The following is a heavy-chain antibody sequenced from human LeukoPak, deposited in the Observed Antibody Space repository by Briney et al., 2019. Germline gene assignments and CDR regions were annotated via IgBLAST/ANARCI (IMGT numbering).Heavy chain of an antibody. V-gene: IGHV3-53*01. CDR2: IYSGGST. CDR3: AKGHSGYDFDY. Sequence: PGGSLRLSCAASGFTVSSNYMSWVRQAQGKGLEWVSIIYSGGSTFYADSVKGRFTISRDNSKNTLYLQMNSLRAEDTAVYYCAKGHSGYDFDYWGQGTLVTVSS. J-gene: IGHJ4*02. CDR1: GFTVSSNY. D-gene: IGHD5-12*01.